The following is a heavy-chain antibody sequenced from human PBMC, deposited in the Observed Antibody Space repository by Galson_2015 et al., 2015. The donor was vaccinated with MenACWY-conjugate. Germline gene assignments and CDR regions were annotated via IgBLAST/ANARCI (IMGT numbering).Heavy chain of an antibody. D-gene: IGHD3-3*01. CDR3: AREFSY. CDR1: GGSASSRGYY. Sequence: ATLSLTCPVSGGSASSRGYYWPWIRPPPGEGLEWIGLIYDSGTTKYTPSLKGRVTISLDTSKNQVSLKLSSVTAADTAVYYCAREFSYWGQGTLVTVSS. J-gene: IGHJ4*02. CDR2: IYDSGTT. V-gene: IGHV4-61*08.